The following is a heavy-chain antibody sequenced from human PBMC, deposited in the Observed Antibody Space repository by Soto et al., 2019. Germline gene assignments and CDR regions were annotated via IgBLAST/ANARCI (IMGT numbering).Heavy chain of an antibody. D-gene: IGHD6-13*01. CDR2: TYYRSTLKY. CDR1: GDSVSSNSAA. J-gene: IGHJ4*02. Sequence: QVQLQQSGPGLVKPSQTLSLTCAISGDSVSSNSAAWHWIRQSPSRGLEWLGRTYYRSTLKYEYAASLRNRTGIHPDTSNNQFSPPLHSAAAADTAVHYCARGSYDSSWYWGQGTLVTVSS. V-gene: IGHV6-1*01. CDR3: ARGSYDSSWY.